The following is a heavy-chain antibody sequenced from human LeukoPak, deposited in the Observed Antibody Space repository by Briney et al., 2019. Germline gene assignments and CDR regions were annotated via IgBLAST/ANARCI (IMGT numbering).Heavy chain of an antibody. J-gene: IGHJ4*02. V-gene: IGHV3-21*01. CDR1: GFTFSSYT. CDR3: ARALTTLTYEGY. CDR2: ISGSNSYK. D-gene: IGHD1-1*01. Sequence: GGSLRLSCAASGFTFSSYTMHWIRQAPGKGLEWVSSISGSNSYKFYADSVKGRFTVSRDNAKDSLYLQMNSLRAEDTAVYYCARALTTLTYEGYWGQGTLVTVSS.